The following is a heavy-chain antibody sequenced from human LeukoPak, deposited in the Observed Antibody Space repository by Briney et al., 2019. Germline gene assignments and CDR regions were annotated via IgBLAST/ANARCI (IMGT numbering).Heavy chain of an antibody. D-gene: IGHD3-10*01. J-gene: IGHJ4*02. CDR3: ARDFGPHDY. Sequence: PGGSLRLSCAASGFTFSSHWMSWVRQAPGKGLEWVANIKQDGSEKYYVDSVGGRFTISRDNAKNSLSLQMNSLRAEDTAVYFCARDFGPHDYSGQGTLVTVSS. V-gene: IGHV3-7*05. CDR2: IKQDGSEK. CDR1: GFTFSSHW.